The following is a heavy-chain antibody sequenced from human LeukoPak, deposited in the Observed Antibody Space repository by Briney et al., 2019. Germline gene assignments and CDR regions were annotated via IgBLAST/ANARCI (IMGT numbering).Heavy chain of an antibody. D-gene: IGHD3-22*01. CDR3: ARDRSDGSGYYGYYFDY. J-gene: IGHJ4*02. CDR2: IYYSGST. V-gene: IGHV4-59*01. Sequence: SETLSLTCTVSGGSISTYYWSWIRQPPGKGLEWIGHIYYSGSTDYNPSLRSRVTISVDTSKNQFSLRLSSVTAADTAVYYCARDRSDGSGYYGYYFDYWGQGTLVSVSS. CDR1: GGSISTYY.